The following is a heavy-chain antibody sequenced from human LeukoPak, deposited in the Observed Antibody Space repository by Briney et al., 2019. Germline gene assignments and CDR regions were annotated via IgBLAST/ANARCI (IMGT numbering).Heavy chain of an antibody. V-gene: IGHV3-74*01. CDR3: ARGAAGGSGGIDY. J-gene: IGHJ4*02. CDR2: ISRDGSST. CDR1: GFSFSNYW. D-gene: IGHD6-13*01. Sequence: GGSLRLSCAASGFSFSNYWMHWVRLAPGKGLVWVSRISRDGSSTIYADSVKGRFTISRDNARDTLYLQMSSLRAEDTAVYYCARGAAGGSGGIDYWGQGTLVTVSS.